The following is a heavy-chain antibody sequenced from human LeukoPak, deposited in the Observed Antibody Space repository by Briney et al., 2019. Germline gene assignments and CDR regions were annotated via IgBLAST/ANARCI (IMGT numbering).Heavy chain of an antibody. J-gene: IGHJ6*02. CDR3: ANSQILPRYFDWLLNPDYYGMDV. D-gene: IGHD3-9*01. V-gene: IGHV3-30*18. CDR2: ISYDGSNK. CDR1: GFTFSSYG. Sequence: PGGSLRLSCAASGFTFSSYGMHWVRQAPGKGLEWVAVISYDGSNKYYADSVKGRFTISRDNSKNTLYLQMNSLRAEDTAVYYCANSQILPRYFDWLLNPDYYGMDVWGQGTTVTVSS.